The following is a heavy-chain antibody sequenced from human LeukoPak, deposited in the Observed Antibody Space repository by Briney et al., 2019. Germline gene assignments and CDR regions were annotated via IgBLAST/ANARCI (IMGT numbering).Heavy chain of an antibody. J-gene: IGHJ4*02. CDR3: TRQLIVATITDY. V-gene: IGHV3-73*01. D-gene: IGHD5-12*01. CDR2: IRSKANSYAT. Sequence: GGSLRLSCAASGFTFSGSAMHWVRQASGKGQEWVGRIRSKANSYATAYAASVKGRFTISRDDSKNTAYLQMNSLKTEDTAVYYCTRQLIVATITDYWGQGTLVTVSS. CDR1: GFTFSGSA.